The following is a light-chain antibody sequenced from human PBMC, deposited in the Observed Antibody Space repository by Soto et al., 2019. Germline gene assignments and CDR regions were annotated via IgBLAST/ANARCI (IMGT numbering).Light chain of an antibody. Sequence: QLVLTQSPSASASLGASVKLTCTLSRGHSNYAIAWHQQQPEKGPRYLMKVNSGGSHIKGDGIPDRFSGSSSGAERYLFISSLQSEDEADYYCQTWGTGSAIVVFGRGSQLTVL. CDR3: QTWGTGSAIVV. J-gene: IGLJ7*01. CDR1: RGHSNYA. CDR2: VNSGGSH. V-gene: IGLV4-69*01.